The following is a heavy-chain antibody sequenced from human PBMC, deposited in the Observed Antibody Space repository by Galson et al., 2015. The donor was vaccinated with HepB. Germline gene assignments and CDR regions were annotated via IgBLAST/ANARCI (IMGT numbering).Heavy chain of an antibody. V-gene: IGHV1-69*13. D-gene: IGHD4-17*01. CDR1: GGTFSSYA. J-gene: IGHJ5*02. Sequence: SVKVSCKASGGTFSSYAISWVRQAPGQGLEWMGGIIPIFGTANYAQKFQGRVTITADESTSTAYMELSSLRSEDTAVYYCARDRYPPGGTTVTPNWFDPWGQGTLVTVSS. CDR2: IIPIFGTA. CDR3: ARDRYPPGGTTVTPNWFDP.